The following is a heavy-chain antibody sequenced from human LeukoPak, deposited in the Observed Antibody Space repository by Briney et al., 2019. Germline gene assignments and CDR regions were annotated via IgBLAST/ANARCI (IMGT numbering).Heavy chain of an antibody. CDR1: GFTFSSYA. J-gene: IGHJ4*02. CDR2: ISSSSSTI. D-gene: IGHD3-22*01. CDR3: ARDVCGRDSSGYYCGTIDY. V-gene: IGHV3-48*04. Sequence: GGSLRLSCAASGFTFSSYAMNWVRQAPGKGLEWVSYISSSSSTIYYADSVKGRFTISRDNAKNSLYLQMNSLRAEDTAVYYCARDVCGRDSSGYYCGTIDYWGQGTLVTVSS.